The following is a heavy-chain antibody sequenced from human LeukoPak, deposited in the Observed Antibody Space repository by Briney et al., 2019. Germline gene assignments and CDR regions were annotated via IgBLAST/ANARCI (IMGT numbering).Heavy chain of an antibody. Sequence: GASVKVSCKASGYTFTSYGISWVRQAPGQGLEWMGWISAYNGNTNYARKLQGRVSMTTDTSTTTAYMELRSLRSEDTAVYYCARVEDTAMVGGYAFDYWGQGTLVTVSS. CDR3: ARVEDTAMVGGYAFDY. CDR1: GYTFTSYG. CDR2: ISAYNGNT. J-gene: IGHJ4*02. V-gene: IGHV1-18*01. D-gene: IGHD5-18*01.